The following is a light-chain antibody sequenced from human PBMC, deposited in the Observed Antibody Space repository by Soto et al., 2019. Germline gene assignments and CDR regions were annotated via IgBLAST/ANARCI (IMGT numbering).Light chain of an antibody. V-gene: IGKV1-27*01. J-gene: IGKJ3*01. CDR2: VAS. CDR3: QQSDNRPLT. CDR1: QVISTS. Sequence: DIQLTPSPSFLSQSIGESVTITCRASQVISTSLAWYQQKPGKAPNVLINVASTLQSGVPSRFSGSGSGTQFTFTISGVQPEDNATYYCQQSDNRPLTFGPGTKVNIK.